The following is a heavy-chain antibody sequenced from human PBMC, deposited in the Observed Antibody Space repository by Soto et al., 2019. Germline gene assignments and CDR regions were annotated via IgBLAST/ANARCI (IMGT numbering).Heavy chain of an antibody. D-gene: IGHD3-3*02. CDR1: GFTFSSYA. J-gene: IGHJ6*02. CDR2: ISGSGGST. V-gene: IGHV3-23*01. Sequence: PGWSLRLSCAASGFTFSSYAMSWVRQAPGKGLEWVSAISGSGGSTYYADSVKGRFTISRDNSKNTLYLQMNSLRAEDTAVYYCAKDLGFLEWLSPPSDGMDVWGQGTTVTVSS. CDR3: AKDLGFLEWLSPPSDGMDV.